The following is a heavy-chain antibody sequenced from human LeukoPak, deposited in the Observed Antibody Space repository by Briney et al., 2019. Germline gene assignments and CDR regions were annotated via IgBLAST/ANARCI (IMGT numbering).Heavy chain of an antibody. J-gene: IGHJ4*02. D-gene: IGHD1-26*01. V-gene: IGHV3-23*01. CDR1: GFTFSNFV. Sequence: GGSLRLSCAVSGFTFSNFVMSWVRQAPGKGLEWVSSITGGGGNTFYADSVKGRFTISRDNSMNTLYLRMDSLRADDTAVYYCAKGGRGQRVNFDCWGQGALVTVSS. CDR2: ITGGGGNT. CDR3: AKGGRGQRVNFDC.